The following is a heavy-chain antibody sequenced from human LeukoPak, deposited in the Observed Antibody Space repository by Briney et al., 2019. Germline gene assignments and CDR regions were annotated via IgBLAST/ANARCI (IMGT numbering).Heavy chain of an antibody. J-gene: IGHJ4*02. Sequence: GGSLRLSCAPSGFTFTRYSMNWVRPAPGRGRGWVSSISSIISYINYADSVKGRFTISRDNAKTSLYLQMNSLRAEDTAVYYCARDFWGISRQSVGQHVEVDYWGQGTLVTVSS. D-gene: IGHD3-16*01. V-gene: IGHV3-21*01. CDR1: GFTFTRYS. CDR2: ISSIISYI. CDR3: ARDFWGISRQSVGQHVEVDY.